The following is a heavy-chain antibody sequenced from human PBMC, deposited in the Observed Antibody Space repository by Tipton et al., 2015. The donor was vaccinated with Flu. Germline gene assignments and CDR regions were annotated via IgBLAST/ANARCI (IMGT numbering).Heavy chain of an antibody. D-gene: IGHD4-17*01. Sequence: SLRLFCAASGFTFSASAMQWVRRASGRGLEWLGRIRSKADAYATTYAASVKGRFTISRDDSKNTAYLQMNSVKTEDTALYYCTGDYVNSDYWGQGTLVTVFS. V-gene: IGHV3-73*01. CDR2: IRSKADAYAT. J-gene: IGHJ4*02. CDR3: TGDYVNSDY. CDR1: GFTFSASA.